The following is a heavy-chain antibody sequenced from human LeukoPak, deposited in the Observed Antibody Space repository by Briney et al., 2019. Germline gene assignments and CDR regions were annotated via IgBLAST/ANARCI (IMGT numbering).Heavy chain of an antibody. CDR2: IINSGGTV. CDR1: GFTFSIHG. V-gene: IGHV3-48*02. Sequence: PGVSLRLSCAASGFTFSIHGMNWVREAPGKGLEGVSYIINSGGTVYYTDSVEGRFTISRDNARNSLFVQMNSLRDEDTAVYYCARVGRGVYGMDVWGQGTTVTVSS. J-gene: IGHJ6*02. D-gene: IGHD3-10*01. CDR3: ARVGRGVYGMDV.